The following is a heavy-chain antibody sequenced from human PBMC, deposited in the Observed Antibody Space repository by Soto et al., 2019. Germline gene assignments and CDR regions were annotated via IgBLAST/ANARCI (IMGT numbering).Heavy chain of an antibody. D-gene: IGHD6-13*01. Sequence: QVQLVQSGAEVKKPGASVKVSCKASGYTFTGYYMHWVRQAPGQGLEWMGWINPNSGGTNYAQKFQGRVTMTRDTSISTAYKELSRLRSDDTAVYYCARDSAHSSSWHRMDVWGQGTTVTVSS. V-gene: IGHV1-2*02. J-gene: IGHJ6*02. CDR1: GYTFTGYY. CDR2: INPNSGGT. CDR3: ARDSAHSSSWHRMDV.